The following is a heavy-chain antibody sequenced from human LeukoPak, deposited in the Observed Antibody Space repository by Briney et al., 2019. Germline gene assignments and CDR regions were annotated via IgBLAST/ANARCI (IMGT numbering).Heavy chain of an antibody. Sequence: ASVKVSCKASGYTFTSYYMHWVRQAPGQGLEWMGWINPNSGGTNYAQKFQGRVTMTRDTSISTAYMELSRLRSDDTAVYYCARVSSSGWNGVDSGAQEPLSTVS. J-gene: IGHJ4*02. V-gene: IGHV1-2*02. CDR2: INPNSGGT. CDR1: GYTFTSYY. CDR3: ARVSSSGWNGVDS. D-gene: IGHD6-19*01.